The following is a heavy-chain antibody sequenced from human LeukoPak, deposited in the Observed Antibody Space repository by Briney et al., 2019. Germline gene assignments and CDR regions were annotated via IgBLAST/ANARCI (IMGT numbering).Heavy chain of an antibody. Sequence: SETLSLACAVYGGSFSGYYWSWIRQPPGKGLEWIGEINHSGSTNYNPSLKSGVTISVDTSKNQFSLKLSSVTAADTAVYYCARRPDSSGLNCFDPWGQGTLVTVSS. CDR1: GGSFSGYY. D-gene: IGHD6-19*01. V-gene: IGHV4-34*01. J-gene: IGHJ5*02. CDR3: ARRPDSSGLNCFDP. CDR2: INHSGST.